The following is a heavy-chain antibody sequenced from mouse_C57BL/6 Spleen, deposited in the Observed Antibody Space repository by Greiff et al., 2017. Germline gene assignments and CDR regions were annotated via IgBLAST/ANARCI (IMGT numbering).Heavy chain of an antibody. D-gene: IGHD1-1*01. V-gene: IGHV1-7*01. CDR3: ARGAGSSYEGGMDD. CDR2: IHPSRGTT. CDR1: GYTFTSYW. J-gene: IGHJ4*01. Sequence: VKLVESGAELAKPGASVKLSCKASGYTFTSYWMHWVKQRPGQGLEWLGYIHPSRGTTKYNQKFKDKATLTADKSSSTASMQLSSLTYEASAVYYSARGAGSSYEGGMDDWGPGTSVTVSS.